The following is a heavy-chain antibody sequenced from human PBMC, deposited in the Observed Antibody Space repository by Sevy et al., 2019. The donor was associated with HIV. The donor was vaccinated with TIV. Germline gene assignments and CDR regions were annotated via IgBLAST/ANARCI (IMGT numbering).Heavy chain of an antibody. V-gene: IGHV3-23*01. Sequence: GESLKISCAASGFTFGNYAMSWVRQAPGKGLEWVSAISGSGGSTYYADSVKGRFTISRDNSKNTLYLQMNSLRAEDTAVYYCAKDPLIFGVVTGGMDVWGQGTTVTVSS. CDR3: AKDPLIFGVVTGGMDV. CDR1: GFTFGNYA. D-gene: IGHD3-3*01. CDR2: ISGSGGST. J-gene: IGHJ6*02.